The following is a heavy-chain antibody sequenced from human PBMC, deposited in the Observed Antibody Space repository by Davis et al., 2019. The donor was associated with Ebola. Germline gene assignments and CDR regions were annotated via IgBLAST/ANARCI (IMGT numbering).Heavy chain of an antibody. V-gene: IGHV3-74*01. CDR2: INSDGSTT. D-gene: IGHD1-1*01. CDR1: GFTFSTYW. CDR3: ESETRLGY. J-gene: IGHJ4*02. Sequence: PGGSLRLSCAASGFTFSTYWMHWVRQAPGKGLVWVSRINSDGSTTNYADSVKGRFTISRDNAKNTLYLQMNSLRAEDTAVYYCESETRLGYWGQGTLVTVSS.